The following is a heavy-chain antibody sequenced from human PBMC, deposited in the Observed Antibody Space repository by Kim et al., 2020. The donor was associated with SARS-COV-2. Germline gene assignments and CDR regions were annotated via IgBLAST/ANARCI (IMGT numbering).Heavy chain of an antibody. V-gene: IGHV3-9*01. CDR2: ISWNSGSI. J-gene: IGHJ6*02. CDR3: AKDRLHYYGSGSYYNDYGMDV. Sequence: GGSLRLSCAASGFTFDDYAMHWVRQAPGKGLEWVLGISWNSGSIGYADSVKGRFTISRDNAKNSLYLQMNSLRAEDTALYYCAKDRLHYYGSGSYYNDYGMDVWGQGTTVTVSS. CDR1: GFTFDDYA. D-gene: IGHD3-10*01.